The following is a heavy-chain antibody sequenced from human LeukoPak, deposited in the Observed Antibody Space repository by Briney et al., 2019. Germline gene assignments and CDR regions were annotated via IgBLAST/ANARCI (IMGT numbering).Heavy chain of an antibody. J-gene: IGHJ4*02. V-gene: IGHV4-30-2*01. CDR1: GDSISSVGYY. Sequence: PSETLSLTCTVSGDSISSVGYYWRWIRQPPGKGLEWIGYIYHSGSTYYNPSLMSRVTISVDRSKNQFSLKLSSVTAADTAVYYCARQKLEMATIIDDYWGQGTLVTVSS. D-gene: IGHD5-24*01. CDR3: ARQKLEMATIIDDY. CDR2: IYHSGST.